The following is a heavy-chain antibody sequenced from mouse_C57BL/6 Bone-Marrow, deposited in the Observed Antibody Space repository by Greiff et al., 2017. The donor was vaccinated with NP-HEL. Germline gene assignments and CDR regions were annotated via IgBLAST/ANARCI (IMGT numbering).Heavy chain of an antibody. CDR1: GYTFTSYW. J-gene: IGHJ4*01. Sequence: QVQLQQSGAELVRPGSSVKLSCKASGYTFTSYWMHWVKQRPIQGLEWIGNIDPSDSETHYNQKFKDKATLTVDKSSSTAYMQLSSLTSEDSAVYYCARWDYDAYYYAMDYWGQGTSVTVSS. CDR2: IDPSDSET. D-gene: IGHD2-4*01. CDR3: ARWDYDAYYYAMDY. V-gene: IGHV1-52*01.